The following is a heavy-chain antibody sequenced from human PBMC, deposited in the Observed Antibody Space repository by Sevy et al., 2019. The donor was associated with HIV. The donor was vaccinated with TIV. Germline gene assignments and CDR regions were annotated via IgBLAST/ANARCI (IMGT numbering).Heavy chain of an antibody. CDR3: ARDGRAARDFDY. CDR2: ISSDGSST. J-gene: IGHJ4*02. V-gene: IGHV3-74*01. Sequence: GGSLRLSCAASGFTFSIYWMHWVRHAPGKGLVWVSRISSDGSSTTYADSVRGRFTISRDNAKNTLYLQMNSLRAEDRAVYYFARDGRAARDFDYWGQVTLVTVSS. D-gene: IGHD6-25*01. CDR1: GFTFSIYW.